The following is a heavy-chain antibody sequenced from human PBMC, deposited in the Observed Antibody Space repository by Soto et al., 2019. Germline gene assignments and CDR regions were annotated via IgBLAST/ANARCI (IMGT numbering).Heavy chain of an antibody. CDR3: ARTRGGVGATEYFQH. J-gene: IGHJ1*01. Sequence: SETLSLTCTVSGGSISSGGYYWSWIRQHPGKGLEWIGYIYYSGSTYYNPSLKSRVTISVDTSKNQFSLKLSSVTAADTAVYYCARTRGGVGATEYFQHWGQGTLVTVSS. V-gene: IGHV4-31*03. CDR2: IYYSGST. CDR1: GGSISSGGYY. D-gene: IGHD1-26*01.